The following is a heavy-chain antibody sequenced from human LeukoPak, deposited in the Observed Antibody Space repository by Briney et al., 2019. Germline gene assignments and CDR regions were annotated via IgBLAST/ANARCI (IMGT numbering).Heavy chain of an antibody. D-gene: IGHD6-19*01. J-gene: IGHJ5*02. CDR3: AKDLERIAVAATDWFDP. V-gene: IGHV3-23*01. Sequence: GGSLRLSCAASGFTFSGYAMSWVRQAPGKGLEWVSAISGSGGSTYYADSVKGRFTISRDNSKNTLYLQMNSLRAEDTAVYYCAKDLERIAVAATDWFDPWGQGTLVTVSS. CDR1: GFTFSGYA. CDR2: ISGSGGST.